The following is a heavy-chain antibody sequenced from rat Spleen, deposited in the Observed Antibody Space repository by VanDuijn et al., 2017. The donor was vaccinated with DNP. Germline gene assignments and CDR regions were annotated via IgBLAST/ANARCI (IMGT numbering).Heavy chain of an antibody. CDR2: INFDGGRP. D-gene: IGHD3-8*01. CDR3: ATSPGPNWFAY. Sequence: EVQLVESGGGLVQPGGSLKLSCAASGFTFSDYYMAWVRQAPTKGLEWVAYINFDGGRPYYLDSVKGRFTNSRDNANRTLYLQMDSLRPEDTATYYCATSPGPNWFAYWGQGVMVTVSS. V-gene: IGHV5-20*01. J-gene: IGHJ2*01. CDR1: GFTFSDYY.